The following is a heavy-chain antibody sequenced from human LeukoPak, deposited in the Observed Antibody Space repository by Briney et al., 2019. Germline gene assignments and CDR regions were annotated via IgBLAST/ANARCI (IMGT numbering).Heavy chain of an antibody. CDR1: GFTFSSYG. CDR2: IWYDGSNK. D-gene: IGHD6-13*01. CDR3: ARGSSSFEDWFDP. J-gene: IGHJ5*02. V-gene: IGHV3-33*01. Sequence: GRSLRLSCAASGFTFSSYGMHWVRQAPGKGLEWVAVIWYDGSNKYYADSVKGRFTISRDNSKNTLYLQMNSLRAEDTAVYYCARGSSSFEDWFDPWGQGTLVTVSS.